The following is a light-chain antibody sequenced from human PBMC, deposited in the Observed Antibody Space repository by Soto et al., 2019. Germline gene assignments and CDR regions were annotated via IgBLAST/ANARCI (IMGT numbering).Light chain of an antibody. CDR1: SPNIGSPT. Sequence: QSVLTQPPSASGTPGQRVTISCSGGSPNIGSPTVNWYQQLPGTAPKLFIYFDNQRPLGVPDRFSGSKSGTSASLAISGFQAEDEADYYCNSYTSSSTHVFGTGTKLTVL. CDR2: FDN. J-gene: IGLJ1*01. V-gene: IGLV1-44*01. CDR3: NSYTSSSTHV.